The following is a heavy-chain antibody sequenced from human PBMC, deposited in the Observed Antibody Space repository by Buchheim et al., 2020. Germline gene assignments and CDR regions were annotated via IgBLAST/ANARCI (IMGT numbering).Heavy chain of an antibody. Sequence: EVQLVESGGGLVQPGGSLRLSCAASGFTFSSYWMHWVRQAPGKGLVWVSRINSDGSSKSYADSVKGRLTISRDNAKNTLYLRMNSLRAEDTAVYYCARESRFLEWLLPDYYYYGMDVWGQGTT. J-gene: IGHJ6*02. CDR3: ARESRFLEWLLPDYYYYGMDV. CDR2: INSDGSSK. CDR1: GFTFSSYW. V-gene: IGHV3-74*01. D-gene: IGHD3-3*01.